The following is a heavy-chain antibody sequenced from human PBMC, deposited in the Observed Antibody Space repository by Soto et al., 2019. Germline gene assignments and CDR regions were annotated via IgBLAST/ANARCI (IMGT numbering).Heavy chain of an antibody. Sequence: SLARLVWGDSITRCSPCRIRQPPGKGLEWIGYIYYSGSTNYNPPLKSRVTVSVDASKNQFSLKLSSVTAADTAVYYCAATWGSTNDYWGRGTLVTVSS. CDR2: IYYSGST. J-gene: IGHJ4*02. CDR1: GDSITRCS. CDR3: AATWGSTNDY. D-gene: IGHD3-16*01. V-gene: IGHV4-59*01.